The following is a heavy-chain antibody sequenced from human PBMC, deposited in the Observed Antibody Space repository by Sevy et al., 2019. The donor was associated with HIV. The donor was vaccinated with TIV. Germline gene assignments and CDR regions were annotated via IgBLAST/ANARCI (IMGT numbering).Heavy chain of an antibody. CDR3: ARVPRTRSIAAAALYYFDY. V-gene: IGHV4-59*01. CDR2: IYYSGST. J-gene: IGHJ4*02. D-gene: IGHD6-13*01. Sequence: SDTLSLTCTVSGGSIRTFYWRWIRQPPGKGLEWIGYIYYSGSTNYNPSLKSRVTISVDTSKNQFSLKLGSVTAADTAGYYCARVPRTRSIAAAALYYFDYWGQGTLVTVSS. CDR1: GGSIRTFY.